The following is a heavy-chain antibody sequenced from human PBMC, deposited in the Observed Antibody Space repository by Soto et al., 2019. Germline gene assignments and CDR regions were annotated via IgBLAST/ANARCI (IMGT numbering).Heavy chain of an antibody. D-gene: IGHD6-19*01. CDR3: AKSPGYASGLRYFEL. V-gene: IGHV3-9*01. CDR2: VSWNSGNI. J-gene: IGHJ2*01. CDR1: GFNFNNYA. Sequence: EVQLVESGGGLVQPGRSLRLSCGASGFNFNNYAMHWVRQAPGKGLEWVSGVSWNSGNIDYVDSVKGRFTISRDNAKNSLHLQRSSLGAEDTALYYCAKSPGYASGLRYFELWGRGTLVTVSP.